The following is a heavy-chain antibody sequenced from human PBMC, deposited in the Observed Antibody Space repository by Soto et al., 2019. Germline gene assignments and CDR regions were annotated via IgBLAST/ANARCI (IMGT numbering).Heavy chain of an antibody. CDR3: ARARYGSGSYPDAFDI. V-gene: IGHV3-33*01. CDR1: GFTFSSYG. Sequence: QVQLVESGGGVVQPGRSLRLSCAASGFTFSSYGMHWVRQAPGKGLEGVAVIWYDGSNKYYADSVKGRFTISRDNSKNTLYLQMNSLRAEDTAVYYCARARYGSGSYPDAFDIWGQGTMVTVSS. CDR2: IWYDGSNK. J-gene: IGHJ3*02. D-gene: IGHD3-10*01.